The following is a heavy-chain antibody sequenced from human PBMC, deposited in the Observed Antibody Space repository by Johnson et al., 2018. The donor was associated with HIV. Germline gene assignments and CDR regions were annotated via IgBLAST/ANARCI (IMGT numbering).Heavy chain of an antibody. CDR3: ARDPEGAPPLGAFDI. D-gene: IGHD3-16*01. V-gene: IGHV3-13*01. CDR2: IGTAGDT. CDR1: GFTFSSYA. J-gene: IGHJ3*02. Sequence: VQLVESGGGLVKPGGSLRLSCAASGFTFSSYAMSWVRQATGKGLEWVSAIGTAGDTYYPGSVKGRFTISRDNSKNTLYLQMNSLRAEDTAVYYCARDPEGAPPLGAFDIWGQGTMVTVSS.